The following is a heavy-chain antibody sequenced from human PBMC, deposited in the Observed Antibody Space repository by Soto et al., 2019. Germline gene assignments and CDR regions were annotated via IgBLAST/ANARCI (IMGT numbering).Heavy chain of an antibody. D-gene: IGHD7-27*01. CDR2: IKQDGSEK. J-gene: IGHJ4*02. V-gene: IGHV3-7*01. CDR3: ARTPGDTEDSFHY. Sequence: GGSLRLSCAASGFTFSSYWMSWVRQAPGKGLEWVANIKQDGSEKYYVDSVKGRFTISRDNAKNSLYLQMNSLRAEDTAVYYCARTPGDTEDSFHYWGQGTLVTVSS. CDR1: GFTFSSYW.